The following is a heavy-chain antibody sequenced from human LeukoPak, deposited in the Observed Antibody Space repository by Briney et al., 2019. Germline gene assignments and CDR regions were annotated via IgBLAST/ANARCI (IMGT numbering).Heavy chain of an antibody. Sequence: KPSETLSLTCTVSGGSISNYYWSWIRQPPGKGLEWIGFIYHSGSTNYNPSLKSRVTISIDTSRNQFSLKLTSVTAADTAVYYCARQNSAPYSSSWLMDVWGQGTTVTVSS. CDR2: IYHSGST. V-gene: IGHV4-59*08. J-gene: IGHJ6*02. CDR3: ARQNSAPYSSSWLMDV. CDR1: GGSISNYY. D-gene: IGHD6-13*01.